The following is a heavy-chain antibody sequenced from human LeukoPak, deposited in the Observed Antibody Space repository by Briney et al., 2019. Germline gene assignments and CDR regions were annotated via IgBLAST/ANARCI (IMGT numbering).Heavy chain of an antibody. CDR3: ARGGTILYDY. CDR1: GYTFTGYY. CDR2: IDPRDGSA. J-gene: IGHJ4*02. D-gene: IGHD1-1*01. Sequence: GASVKVSCKASGYTFTGYYIHWVRQAPGQGLEWVGIIDPRDGSANSAQQIQGRITVTRDTSTGTVYMDLSSLRSEDTAIYYCARGGTILYDYWGQGTQVTVSS. V-gene: IGHV1-46*01.